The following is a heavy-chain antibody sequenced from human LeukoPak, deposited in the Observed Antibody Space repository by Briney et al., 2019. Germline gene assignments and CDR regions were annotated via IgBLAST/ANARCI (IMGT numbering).Heavy chain of an antibody. CDR2: INHNSGGT. D-gene: IGHD6-13*01. Sequence: ASVTVSCKASGYTFTGYYMHWVRQAPGQGLEWMGWINHNSGGTNYAQKFQGRVTMTRETSRSTAYMELSRLRSDDTPVYYCARDHLVAAAGLDYWGQGTLLTVSS. V-gene: IGHV1-2*02. J-gene: IGHJ4*02. CDR1: GYTFTGYY. CDR3: ARDHLVAAAGLDY.